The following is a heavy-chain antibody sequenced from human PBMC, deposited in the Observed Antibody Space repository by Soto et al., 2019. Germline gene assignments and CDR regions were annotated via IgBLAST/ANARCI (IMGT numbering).Heavy chain of an antibody. V-gene: IGHV4-31*03. J-gene: IGHJ4*02. CDR1: GGSISSGGYY. CDR3: AREGLNLYYDSSGYSD. D-gene: IGHD3-22*01. CDR2: IYYSGST. Sequence: QVQLQESGPGLVKPSQTLSLTCTVSGGSISSGGYYWSWIRQHPGKGLEWIGYIYYSGSTYYNPSLKSRVTISVDTYKNQFSLKLSSVTAAVTAVYYCAREGLNLYYDSSGYSDWGQGTLVTVSS.